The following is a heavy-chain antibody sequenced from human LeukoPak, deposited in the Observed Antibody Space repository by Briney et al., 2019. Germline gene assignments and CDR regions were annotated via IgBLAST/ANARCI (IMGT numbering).Heavy chain of an antibody. J-gene: IGHJ4*02. V-gene: IGHV1-46*01. Sequence: ASVKVSCTASVYTFTSYYMHWVRQAPGQGLEWMGIINPSGGSTSYAQKFQGRVTMTRDMSTSTVYMELSSLRSEDTAVYYCARADPESYFDYWGQGTLVTVSS. CDR1: VYTFTSYY. CDR2: INPSGGST. CDR3: ARADPESYFDY.